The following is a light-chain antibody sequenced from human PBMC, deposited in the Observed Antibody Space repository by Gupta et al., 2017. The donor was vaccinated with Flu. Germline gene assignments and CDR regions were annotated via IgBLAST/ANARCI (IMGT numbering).Light chain of an antibody. Sequence: PVTLGQPAYISCRSSQRLVYSDGTTYLRWFHQRPGQSPRRLIYKVSNRDSGVPDRFSGSGSGTDFTLKSTRGEAEDVGIYCGRHDTHSHTFGQGTKVEVK. CDR2: KVS. J-gene: IGKJ2*01. CDR1: QRLVYSDGTTY. CDR3: RHDTHSHT. V-gene: IGKV2-30*01.